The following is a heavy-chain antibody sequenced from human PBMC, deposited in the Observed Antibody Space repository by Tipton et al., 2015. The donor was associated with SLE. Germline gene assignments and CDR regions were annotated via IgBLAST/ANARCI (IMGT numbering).Heavy chain of an antibody. D-gene: IGHD6-13*01. CDR3: VGIARGY. J-gene: IGHJ4*02. CDR1: GYSISSGYY. Sequence: TLSLTCAVSGYSISSGYYWGWIRQPPGKGLEWIGSIYYSGSTYYNPSLKSRVTISVDTSKNQFSLKLSSVTAADTAVYYCVGIARGYWGQGTLVTVSS. CDR2: IYYSGST. V-gene: IGHV4-38-2*01.